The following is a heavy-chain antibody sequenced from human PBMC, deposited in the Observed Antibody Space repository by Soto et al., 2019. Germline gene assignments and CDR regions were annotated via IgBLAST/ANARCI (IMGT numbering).Heavy chain of an antibody. Sequence: GGSLRLSCAASGFTFSNAGMGWVRQAPGKGLEGVGGIKSKTDGGTTDYAAPVKGRFTISRDDSKNTLYLQMNSLKTEDTAVYYCTTGPSSYYDFWSGYYTNYYYYYMDVWGKGTTVTVSS. J-gene: IGHJ6*03. CDR2: IKSKTDGGTT. D-gene: IGHD3-3*01. CDR1: GFTFSNAG. V-gene: IGHV3-15*01. CDR3: TTGPSSYYDFWSGYYTNYYYYYMDV.